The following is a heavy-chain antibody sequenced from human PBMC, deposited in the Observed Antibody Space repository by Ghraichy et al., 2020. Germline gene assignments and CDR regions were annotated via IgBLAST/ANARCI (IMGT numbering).Heavy chain of an antibody. V-gene: IGHV4-34*01. D-gene: IGHD3-22*01. J-gene: IGHJ2*01. CDR3: ARVRYYDSSGYYEDSWYFDL. CDR1: GGSFSGYY. CDR2: INHSGST. Sequence: SETLSLTCAVYGGSFSGYYWSWIRQPPGKGLEWIGEINHSGSTNYNPSLKSRVTISVDTSKNQFSLKLSSVTAADTAVYYCARVRYYDSSGYYEDSWYFDLWGRGTLVTVSS.